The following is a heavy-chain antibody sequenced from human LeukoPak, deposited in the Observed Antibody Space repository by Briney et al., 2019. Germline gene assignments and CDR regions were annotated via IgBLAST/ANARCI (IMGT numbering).Heavy chain of an antibody. CDR1: GYTFTSYA. V-gene: IGHV1-3*01. Sequence: ASVKVSCKASGYTFTSYAMHWVRQAPGQRLEWMGWINAGNGNTKYSQKFQGRVTITRDTSASTAYMELSSLRSEDTAVYYCARDLIVVVGDVFDLWGQGTMVTVSS. CDR3: ARDLIVVVGDVFDL. CDR2: INAGNGNT. D-gene: IGHD3-22*01. J-gene: IGHJ3*01.